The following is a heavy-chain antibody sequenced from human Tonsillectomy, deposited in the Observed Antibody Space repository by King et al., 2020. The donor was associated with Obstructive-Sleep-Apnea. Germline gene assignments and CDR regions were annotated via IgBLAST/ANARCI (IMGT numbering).Heavy chain of an antibody. V-gene: IGHV3-21*01. CDR2: ISSSSSYI. CDR1: GFTFRTY. Sequence: QLVQSGGGLVKPGGSLRLSCAASGFTFRTYMNWVRQAPGKGLEWVSSISSSSSYIYSSDSVKGRFTISRDNAKNSLYLQMNSLRAEDTAVYYCAKGGYYGSGTLKKKYYYYGMDVWGQGTTVTVSS. D-gene: IGHD3-10*01. CDR3: AKGGYYGSGTLKKKYYYYGMDV. J-gene: IGHJ6*02.